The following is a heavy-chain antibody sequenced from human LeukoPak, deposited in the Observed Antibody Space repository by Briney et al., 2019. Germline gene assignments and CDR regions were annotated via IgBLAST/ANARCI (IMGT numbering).Heavy chain of an antibody. CDR1: GYTFTSYG. CDR3: ARAPVYGSSYYYMDV. CDR2: IIPIFGTA. J-gene: IGHJ6*03. V-gene: IGHV1-69*13. Sequence: ASVKVSCKASGYTFTSYGISWVRQAPGQGLEWMGGIIPIFGTANYARKFQGRVTITADESTSTAYMELSSLRSEDTAVYYCARAPVYGSSYYYMDVWGKGTTVTVSS. D-gene: IGHD6-6*01.